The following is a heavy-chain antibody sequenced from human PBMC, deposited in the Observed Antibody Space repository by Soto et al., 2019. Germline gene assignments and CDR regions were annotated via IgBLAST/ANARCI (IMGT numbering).Heavy chain of an antibody. V-gene: IGHV3-30*19. CDR3: ARWGTTGGLDV. CDR2: TSYDGSDK. Sequence: QVQLVESGGGVVQPGTSLRVSCVGSGFTFRSYVIHWVSQAPGKGLEWVALTSYDGSDKYYGDSVRGRFTISRDNSRNTVDLQMDSLRLEDTALYYCARWGTTGGLDVWGQGTLVSVSS. CDR1: GFTFRSYV. D-gene: IGHD3-16*01. J-gene: IGHJ1*01.